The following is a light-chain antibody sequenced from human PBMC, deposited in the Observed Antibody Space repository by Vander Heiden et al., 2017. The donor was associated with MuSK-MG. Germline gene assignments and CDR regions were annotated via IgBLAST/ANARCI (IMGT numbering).Light chain of an antibody. CDR2: WAS. CDR1: QSVLHSSDNKNY. J-gene: IGKJ1*01. CDR3: QQYYSTPRT. V-gene: IGKV4-1*01. Sequence: DIVMTQSPDSLAVSLGERATINCKSSQSVLHSSDNKNYFAWYQQKPGQPPRLLIYWASTRESGVPDRFSGSGSGTDFTLTISRLQAEDVAVYYCQQYYSTPRTFGQGTKVEIK.